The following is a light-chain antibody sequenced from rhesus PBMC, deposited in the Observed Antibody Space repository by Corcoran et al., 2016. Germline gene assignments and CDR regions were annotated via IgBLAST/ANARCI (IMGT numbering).Light chain of an antibody. V-gene: IGLV2S7*01. CDR2: GVS. Sequence: QAAPTQPPFVSGSPGQSVTISCIGTSSDVGAYDYVSWFQQHPGSAPKLLISGVSKRPSGVSNRFSGSQSGTTASLTISVLQLEDESDYYCGTYTTSPTFNFGPGTRLAVL. CDR1: SSDVGAYDY. J-gene: IGLJ1*01. CDR3: GTYTTSPTFN.